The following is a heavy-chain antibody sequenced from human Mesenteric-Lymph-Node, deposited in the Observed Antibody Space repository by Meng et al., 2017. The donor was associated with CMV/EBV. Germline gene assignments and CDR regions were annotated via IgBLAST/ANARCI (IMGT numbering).Heavy chain of an antibody. V-gene: IGHV1-18*01. J-gene: IGHJ4*02. CDR2: ISAYNGNT. CDR1: GYTFTSYG. D-gene: IGHD3-10*01. CDR3: TRDQRFGEDF. Sequence: KVSCKASGYTFTSYGISWVRQAPGQGLEWMGWISAYNGNTNYAQKLQGRVTMTTDTSTSTAYMELSRLKSDDTAVYYCTRDQRFGEDFWGQGTLVTVSS.